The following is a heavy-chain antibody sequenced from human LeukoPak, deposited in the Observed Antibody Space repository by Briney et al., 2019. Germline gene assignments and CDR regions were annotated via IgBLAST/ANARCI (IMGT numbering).Heavy chain of an antibody. CDR1: GFTFSSYA. V-gene: IGHV3-30-3*01. CDR2: ISYDGSNK. J-gene: IGHJ4*02. CDR3: ARELNDFWSGRRFDY. D-gene: IGHD3-3*01. Sequence: GGSLRLSCAASGFTFSSYAMHWVRQAPGKGLEWVAVISYDGSNKYYADSVKGRFTISRDNAKNSLYLQMNSLRAEDTAVYYCARELNDFWSGRRFDYWGQGTLVTVSS.